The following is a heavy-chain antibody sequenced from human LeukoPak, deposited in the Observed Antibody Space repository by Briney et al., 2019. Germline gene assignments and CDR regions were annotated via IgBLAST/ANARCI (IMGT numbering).Heavy chain of an antibody. Sequence: PSETLSLTCTVSGDSVSSGKYCWSWIRQPPGKGPEWIGYIYYSGSTNYNPSLKSRVTISLDTSENQFSLRLSSVAAADTAVYYCAGIDDYNYYLYWGQGTLVTVSS. J-gene: IGHJ4*02. D-gene: IGHD5-24*01. CDR2: IYYSGST. CDR1: GDSVSSGKYC. V-gene: IGHV4-61*01. CDR3: AGIDDYNYYLY.